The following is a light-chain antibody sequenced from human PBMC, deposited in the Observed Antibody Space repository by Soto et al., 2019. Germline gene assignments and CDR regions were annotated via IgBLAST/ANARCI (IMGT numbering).Light chain of an antibody. CDR3: QVWDSTTDHLV. CDR1: NIESKI. V-gene: IGLV3-21*02. CDR2: DDT. Sequence: SYELTQPPSVSVAPGQTATITCGGHNIESKIVHWYHRKAGQAPVLVVHDDTDRPSGIPERFSGSNSGNTATLTISRVEAGDEADYYCQVWDSTTDHLVFGGGTKVTVL. J-gene: IGLJ3*02.